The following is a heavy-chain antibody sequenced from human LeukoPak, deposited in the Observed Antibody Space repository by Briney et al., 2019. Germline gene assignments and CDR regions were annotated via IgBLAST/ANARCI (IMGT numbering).Heavy chain of an antibody. CDR3: ASGGGDQYYFDY. CDR2: ISSSSSYT. D-gene: IGHD3-16*01. CDR1: GFTFSDYY. Sequence: GGSLRLSCAASGFTFSDYYMSWIRQAPGKGLEWVSYISSSSSYTNYADSVKGRFTISSDNAKNSLYLQMNSLRAEDTAVYYCASGGGDQYYFDYWGQGTLVTVSS. V-gene: IGHV3-11*03. J-gene: IGHJ4*02.